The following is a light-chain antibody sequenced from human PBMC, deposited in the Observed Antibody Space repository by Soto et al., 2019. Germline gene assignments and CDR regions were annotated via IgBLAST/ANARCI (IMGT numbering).Light chain of an antibody. V-gene: IGKV1-39*01. J-gene: IGKJ1*01. CDR3: QQSYSTPGT. Sequence: IQMTQSPSSLSASVGDRVTITCRASQSITYYLNWYQQKPGKAPNLLIYAASTLQSGVPSRFSGSGFGTDFTLAISSLQPEDFATYYCQQSYSTPGTLGQGTKV. CDR1: QSITYY. CDR2: AAS.